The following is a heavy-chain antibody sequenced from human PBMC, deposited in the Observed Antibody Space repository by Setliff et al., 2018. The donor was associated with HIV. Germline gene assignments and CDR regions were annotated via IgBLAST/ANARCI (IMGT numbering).Heavy chain of an antibody. V-gene: IGHV4-31*03. CDR1: GGSISSSSYY. Sequence: SETLSLTCTVSGGSISSSSYYWGWIRQPPGKGLEWIGYIYYSGNTYYSPSLKGRLTISVDTSKNQFSLKLRSVTAADTAVYYCVRAEYSSSSDWFAPWGQGALVTVSS. J-gene: IGHJ5*02. CDR3: VRAEYSSSSDWFAP. CDR2: IYYSGNT. D-gene: IGHD6-6*01.